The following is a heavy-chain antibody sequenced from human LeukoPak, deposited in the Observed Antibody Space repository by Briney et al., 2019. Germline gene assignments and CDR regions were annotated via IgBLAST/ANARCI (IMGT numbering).Heavy chain of an antibody. CDR1: GGSISSGGYY. D-gene: IGHD6-13*01. CDR3: ARYSSSWYLDAEYFQH. Sequence: PSQTLSLTCTVSGGSISSGGYYCSWISQHPGKGLEWIGYIYYSGSTYYNPFLKSRVTISVDTSKNQFSLKLSSVTAADTAVYYCARYSSSWYLDAEYFQHWGQGTLVTVSS. CDR2: IYYSGST. V-gene: IGHV4-31*03. J-gene: IGHJ1*01.